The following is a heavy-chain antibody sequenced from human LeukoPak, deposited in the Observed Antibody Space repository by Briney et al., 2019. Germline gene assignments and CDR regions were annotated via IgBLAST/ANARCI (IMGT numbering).Heavy chain of an antibody. Sequence: PSETLSLTCTVSGGSISSSSYYWGWIRQPPGKGLEWIGSIYYSGNTYYNPSLKSRVTISVDTSKNQFSLKLSSVTAADTAVYYCARDHGGWYGYFQHWGQGTLVTVSS. V-gene: IGHV4-39*07. CDR2: IYYSGNT. D-gene: IGHD6-19*01. CDR1: GGSISSSSYY. J-gene: IGHJ1*01. CDR3: ARDHGGWYGYFQH.